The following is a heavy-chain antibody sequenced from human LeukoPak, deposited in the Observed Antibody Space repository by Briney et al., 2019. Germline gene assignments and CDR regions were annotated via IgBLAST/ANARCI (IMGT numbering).Heavy chain of an antibody. D-gene: IGHD3-10*01. V-gene: IGHV1-18*01. Sequence: GASVKISCKASGDTSTSYGISWVRQAPGQGLEWIGWISAYNGNTSYAQKLQGRVTMTTDTSTSTGYMELRSLRSDDTAVYYCARDFRRHYYGSGYWGQGTLVTVSS. CDR2: ISAYNGNT. J-gene: IGHJ4*02. CDR1: GDTSTSYG. CDR3: ARDFRRHYYGSGY.